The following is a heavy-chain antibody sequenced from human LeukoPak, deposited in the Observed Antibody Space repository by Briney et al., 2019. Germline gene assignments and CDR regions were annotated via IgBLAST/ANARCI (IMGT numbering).Heavy chain of an antibody. CDR3: AGHGYSNYADY. J-gene: IGHJ4*02. Sequence: PSETLSLTCAVYGGSFSGYYWSWIRQPPGKGLEWIGEINHSGSTNYNPSLKSRVTISVDTSKNQFSLKLSSVTAADTAVYYCAGHGYSNYADYWGQGTLVTVSS. CDR2: INHSGST. CDR1: GGSFSGYY. D-gene: IGHD5-18*01. V-gene: IGHV4-34*01.